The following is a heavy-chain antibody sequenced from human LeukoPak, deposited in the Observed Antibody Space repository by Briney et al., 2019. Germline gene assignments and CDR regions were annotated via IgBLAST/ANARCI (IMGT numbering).Heavy chain of an antibody. CDR2: ISYDGSNK. Sequence: PGRSLRLSCAASGFTFSSYAMHWVRQAPGKGLEWVAVISYDGSNKYYADSVKGRFTISRDNSKNTLYLQMNSLRAEDTALYYCAKRGLAMPGPGGGYGMDVWGQGTTVTVSS. D-gene: IGHD6-19*01. V-gene: IGHV3-30*04. J-gene: IGHJ6*02. CDR3: AKRGLAMPGPGGGYGMDV. CDR1: GFTFSSYA.